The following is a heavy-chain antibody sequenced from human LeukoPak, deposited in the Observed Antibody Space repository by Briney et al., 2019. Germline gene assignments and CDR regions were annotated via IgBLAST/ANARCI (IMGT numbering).Heavy chain of an antibody. V-gene: IGHV3-48*04. CDR3: ARAITTARDY. Sequence: PGGSLRLSCAASGFTFSSYAMSWVRQAPGKGLEWVSYISSSGSTIYYADSVKGRFTISRDNAKNSLYLQMNSLRAEDTAVYYCARAITTARDYWGQGTLVTVSS. CDR2: ISSSGSTI. D-gene: IGHD1-20*01. J-gene: IGHJ4*02. CDR1: GFTFSSYA.